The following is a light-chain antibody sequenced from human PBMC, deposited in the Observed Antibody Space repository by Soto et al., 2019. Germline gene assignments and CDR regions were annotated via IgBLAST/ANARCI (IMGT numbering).Light chain of an antibody. J-gene: IGKJ5*01. V-gene: IGKV3-20*01. CDR2: GAS. CDR3: QQYGSSPT. CDR1: QSVSSSY. Sequence: EIVLTQSPGTLSLSPGESATLSCRARQSVSSSYLAWYQHKPGQAPRLLIYGASSRATGIPDRFSGSGSGTDFTLTISRLEPEDFAVYYCQQYGSSPTFGQGTRLEMK.